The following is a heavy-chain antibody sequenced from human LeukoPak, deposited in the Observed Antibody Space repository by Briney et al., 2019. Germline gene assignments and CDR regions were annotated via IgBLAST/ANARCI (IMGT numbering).Heavy chain of an antibody. Sequence: SETLSLTCTVSGGSISSYYWSWIRQPPGKGLEWIGYIYYSGSTNYNPSLKSRVTISVDTSKNQFSLKLSSVTAADTAVYYCARGGIEVWFGALVRQGANWFDPWGQGTLVTVSS. V-gene: IGHV4-59*01. J-gene: IGHJ5*02. CDR3: ARGGIEVWFGALVRQGANWFDP. CDR1: GGSISSYY. CDR2: IYYSGST. D-gene: IGHD3-10*01.